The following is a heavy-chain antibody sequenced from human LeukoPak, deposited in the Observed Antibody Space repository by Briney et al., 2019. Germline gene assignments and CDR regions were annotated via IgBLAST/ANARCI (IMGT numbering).Heavy chain of an antibody. D-gene: IGHD3-22*01. CDR3: ARLSNGPIVVGPPTDY. Sequence: XSETLSLTCTVSGGSISSSSYYWGWIRQPPGKGLEWIGSIYYSGITYYNPSLKSRVTISVDTSKNQFSLKLSSVTAADTAVYYCARLSNGPIVVGPPTDYWGQGTLVTVSS. V-gene: IGHV4-39*07. CDR1: GGSISSSSYY. J-gene: IGHJ4*02. CDR2: IYYSGIT.